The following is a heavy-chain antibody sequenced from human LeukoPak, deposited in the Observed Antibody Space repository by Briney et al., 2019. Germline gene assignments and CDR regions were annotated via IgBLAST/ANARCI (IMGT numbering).Heavy chain of an antibody. V-gene: IGHV4-59*01. CDR3: ARDPSRGFDY. CDR1: GGSISSYY. Sequence: PSETLSLTCTVSGGSISSYYWSWIRQPPEKGLEWIGYIYYSGSTNYNPSLKSRVTISVDTSKNQFSLKLSSVTAADTAVYYCARDPSRGFDYWGQGTLVTVSS. CDR2: IYYSGST. J-gene: IGHJ4*02.